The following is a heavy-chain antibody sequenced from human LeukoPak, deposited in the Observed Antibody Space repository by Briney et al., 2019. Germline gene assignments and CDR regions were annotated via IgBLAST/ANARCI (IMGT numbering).Heavy chain of an antibody. J-gene: IGHJ4*02. Sequence: PGGSLRLSCEVSGFTFSRHWMTWVRQAPGKGLEWVASIKDDGNRKIYVDSVKGRFTISRDNVKNSLSLQMNSLRGEDSAVYYCARDGYLAGLDCWGQGTLVTVSS. CDR1: GFTFSRHW. CDR3: ARDGYLAGLDC. V-gene: IGHV3-7*01. CDR2: IKDDGNRK. D-gene: IGHD5-18*01.